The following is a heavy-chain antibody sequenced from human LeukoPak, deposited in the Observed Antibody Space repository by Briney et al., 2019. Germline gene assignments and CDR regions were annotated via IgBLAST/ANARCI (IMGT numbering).Heavy chain of an antibody. CDR2: ISWNSGSI. J-gene: IGHJ4*02. V-gene: IGHV3-9*01. CDR3: AKDKMSSGWYYFDY. D-gene: IGHD6-19*01. Sequence: GRSLRLSCAASGFTFGDYAMHWVRQAPGKGLEWVSGISWNSGSIGYADSVKGRFTISRDNAKNPLYLQMNSLRAEDTALYYCAKDKMSSGWYYFDYWGQGTLVTVSS. CDR1: GFTFGDYA.